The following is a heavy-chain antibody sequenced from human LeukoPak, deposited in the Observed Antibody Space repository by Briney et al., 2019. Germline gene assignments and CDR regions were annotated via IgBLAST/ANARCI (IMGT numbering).Heavy chain of an antibody. D-gene: IGHD5-24*01. J-gene: IGHJ4*02. CDR3: AKSGYNRFDY. Sequence: GGSLRLSCAGSGFTFGSSAMSWVRQAPGKGLEWVSSMGGRGSGGSTYYADSVKGRFTISRDNSKSTLYLQMNSLRAEDTAVYYCAKSGYNRFDYWGQGTLVTVSS. CDR1: GFTFGSSA. CDR2: MGGRGSGGST. V-gene: IGHV3-23*01.